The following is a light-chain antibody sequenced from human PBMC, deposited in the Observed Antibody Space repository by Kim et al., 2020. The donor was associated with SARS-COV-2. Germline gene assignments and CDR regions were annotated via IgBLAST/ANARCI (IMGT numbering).Light chain of an antibody. CDR3: AAWDDSLNGYV. J-gene: IGLJ1*01. CDR1: STNIGGNT. V-gene: IGLV1-44*01. Sequence: QSALTQSPSASGTPGQRVAISCSGGSTNIGGNTVNWYQQLPGTAPKLLIYSNNQRPSGVPDRFSASKSGTSASLAISGLQSEDEADYYCAAWDDSLNGYVFGTGTKVTVL. CDR2: SNN.